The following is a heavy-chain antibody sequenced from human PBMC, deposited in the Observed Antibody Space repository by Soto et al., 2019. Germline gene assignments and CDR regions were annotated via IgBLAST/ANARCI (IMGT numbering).Heavy chain of an antibody. CDR2: IWYDGSNK. V-gene: IGHV3-33*01. D-gene: IGHD4-17*01. J-gene: IGHJ4*02. CDR1: GFTFSSYG. Sequence: QVQLVESGGGVVQPGRSLRLSCAASGFTFSSYGMHWVRQAPGKGLEWGAGIWYDGSNKYYADSVKGRFTISRDNSKNTLYLQMNSLRAEDTAVYYCARDMGYGDYGVFHYWGQGTLVTVSS. CDR3: ARDMGYGDYGVFHY.